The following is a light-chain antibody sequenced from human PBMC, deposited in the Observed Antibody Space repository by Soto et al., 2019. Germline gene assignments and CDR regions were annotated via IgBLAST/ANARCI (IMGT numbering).Light chain of an antibody. V-gene: IGKV1-5*03. CDR2: KAS. CDR3: QQYQTYSYT. Sequence: DIQMTQSPATLSASVGDRVTITCRASQSIGSWLAWYQQKPGKAPNLLIYKASSLESGVPSRFCGSGSGTEFTLTINSLQSDDFATYYCQQYQTYSYTFGQGTKLEIK. J-gene: IGKJ2*01. CDR1: QSIGSW.